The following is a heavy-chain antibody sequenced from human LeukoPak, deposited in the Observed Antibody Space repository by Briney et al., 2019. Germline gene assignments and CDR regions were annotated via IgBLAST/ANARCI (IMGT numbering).Heavy chain of an antibody. D-gene: IGHD3-3*01. CDR1: GDSVSSNGAS. V-gene: IGHV6-1*01. CDR3: GRETDFGVVTN. CDR2: TYYRSKWYN. Sequence: SQTLSLTCDISGDSVSSNGASWTWIRQSPSRGLEWLGKTYYRSKWYNDYAVSVKSRISINPDTSKNQFSLQLNSVTPEDTAVYYCGRETDFGVVTNWGQGTLVTVSS. J-gene: IGHJ4*02.